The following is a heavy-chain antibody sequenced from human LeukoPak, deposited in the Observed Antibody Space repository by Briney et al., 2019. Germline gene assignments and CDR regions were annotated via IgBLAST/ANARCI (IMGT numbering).Heavy chain of an antibody. CDR1: GGSISSSSYY. CDR3: ARRVGSGRGHCDY. J-gene: IGHJ4*02. V-gene: IGHV4-39*01. Sequence: SETLSLTCTVSGGSISSSSYYWGWIRQPPGKGLEWIGSIYYSGSTYYNPSLKSRVTISVDTSKNQFSLKLSSVTAADTAVYYCARRVGSGRGHCDYWGQGTLVNGPS. CDR2: IYYSGST. D-gene: IGHD3-10*01.